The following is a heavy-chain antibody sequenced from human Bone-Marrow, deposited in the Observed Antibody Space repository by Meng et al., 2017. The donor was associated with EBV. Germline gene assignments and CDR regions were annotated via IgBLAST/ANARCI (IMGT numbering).Heavy chain of an antibody. CDR2: IYHSGST. J-gene: IGHJ4*02. V-gene: IGHV4-4*02. CDR1: GGSISSSNW. CDR3: ARDAGDDGSGSYYSDY. Sequence: QGQLQVAGPGLVKPSGTLSLTCAVSGGSISSSNWWSWVRQPPGKGLEWIGEIYHSGSTNYNPSLKSRVTITVDKSKNQFSLNLSSVTAADTAVYYCARDAGDDGSGSYYSDYWGQGTLVTVSS. D-gene: IGHD3-10*01.